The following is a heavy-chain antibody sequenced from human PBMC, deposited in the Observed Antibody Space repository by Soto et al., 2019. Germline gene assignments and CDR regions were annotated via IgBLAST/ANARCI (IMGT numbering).Heavy chain of an antibody. CDR1: GYTLTELS. CDR3: ATAAYSGYDLDKFDY. V-gene: IGHV1-24*01. Sequence: ASVKVSCKVSGYTLTELSMHWVRQAPGKGLEWMGGFDPEDGETIYAQKFQGRVTMTEDTSTDTAYMELSSLRSEDTAVYYCATAAYSGYDLDKFDYWGQGTLVTVS. D-gene: IGHD5-12*01. J-gene: IGHJ4*02. CDR2: FDPEDGET.